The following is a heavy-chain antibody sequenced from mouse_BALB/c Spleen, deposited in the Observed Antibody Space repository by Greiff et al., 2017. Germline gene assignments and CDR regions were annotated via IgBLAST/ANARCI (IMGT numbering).Heavy chain of an antibody. CDR1: GYSITSDYA. V-gene: IGHV3-2*02. J-gene: IGHJ4*01. CDR2: ISYSGST. Sequence: EVKLQESGPGLVKPSQSLSLTCTVTGYSITSDYAWNWIRQFPGNKLEWMGYISYSGSTSYNPSLKSRISITRDTSKNQFFLQLNSVTTEDTATYYCARRELQLRDAMDYWGQGTSVTVSS. CDR3: ARRELQLRDAMDY. D-gene: IGHD1-1*01.